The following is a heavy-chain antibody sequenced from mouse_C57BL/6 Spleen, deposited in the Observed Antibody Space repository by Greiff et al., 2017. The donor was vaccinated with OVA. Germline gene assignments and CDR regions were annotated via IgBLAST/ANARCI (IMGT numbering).Heavy chain of an antibody. CDR1: GYTFTSYW. CDR3: ARGVTKVVANAMDY. CDR2: IDPNSGGT. Sequence: QVQLKQPGAELVKPGASVKLSCKASGYTFTSYWMPWVKQRPGRGLEWIGRIDPNSGGTKYNEKFKSKATLTVDKPSSTAYMQLSSLTSEDSAVYYCARGVTKVVANAMDYWGQGTSVTVSS. J-gene: IGHJ4*01. V-gene: IGHV1-72*01. D-gene: IGHD1-1*01.